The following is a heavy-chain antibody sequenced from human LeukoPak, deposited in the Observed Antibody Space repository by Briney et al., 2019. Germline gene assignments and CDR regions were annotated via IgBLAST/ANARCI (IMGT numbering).Heavy chain of an antibody. CDR1: GGSISSGSYY. D-gene: IGHD6-13*01. Sequence: TLSLTCTVSGGSISSGSYYWSWIRQPAGKGLEWIGRIYTSGSTNYNPSLKSRVTISVDTSKNQFSLKLSSVTAADTAVYYCARAAFGSSYYHFDYWGQGTLVTVSS. CDR3: ARAAFGSSYYHFDY. CDR2: IYTSGST. V-gene: IGHV4-61*02. J-gene: IGHJ4*02.